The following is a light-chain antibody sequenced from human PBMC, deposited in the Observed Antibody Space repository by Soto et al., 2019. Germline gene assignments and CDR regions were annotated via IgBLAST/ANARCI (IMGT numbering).Light chain of an antibody. Sequence: DIVMTQSPDSLAVSLGERATINCKSSQSVLFSSNNKNYLAWYQQKAGQPPKLLIYWASTRESGVPDRFSGSGSETDFTLTISSLQAEDVAVYYCQQYYSIPRTFGQGTKLEIK. CDR3: QQYYSIPRT. CDR1: QSVLFSSNNKNY. J-gene: IGKJ2*01. CDR2: WAS. V-gene: IGKV4-1*01.